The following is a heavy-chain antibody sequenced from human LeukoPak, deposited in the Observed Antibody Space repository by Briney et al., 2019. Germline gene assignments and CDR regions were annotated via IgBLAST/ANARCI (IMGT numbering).Heavy chain of an antibody. CDR2: INHSGST. V-gene: IGHV4-34*01. J-gene: IGHJ5*02. D-gene: IGHD3-10*01. CDR1: GGSCSGYY. Sequence: SETLSLTCAVYGGSCSGYYWSWIRQHPGKGLEWIGEINHSGSTNYNPSLKSRVTISVDTSKNQFSPKLSSVTAADTAVYYCARAHVLLWFGELLDRFDPWGQGTLVTVSS. CDR3: ARAHVLLWFGELLDRFDP.